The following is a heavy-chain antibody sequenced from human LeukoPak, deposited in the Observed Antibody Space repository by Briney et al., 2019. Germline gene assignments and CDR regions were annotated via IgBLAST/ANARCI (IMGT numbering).Heavy chain of an antibody. CDR3: AREWATYDYVWGSPRAFDI. Sequence: ASVKVSCKASGGTFSSYAISWVRQAPGQGLEWMGRIIPILGIANYAQKFQGRVTITADKSTSTAYMELSSLRSEDTAVYYCAREWATYDYVWGSPRAFDIWGQGTMVTVSS. CDR1: GGTFSSYA. D-gene: IGHD3-16*01. J-gene: IGHJ3*02. V-gene: IGHV1-69*04. CDR2: IIPILGIA.